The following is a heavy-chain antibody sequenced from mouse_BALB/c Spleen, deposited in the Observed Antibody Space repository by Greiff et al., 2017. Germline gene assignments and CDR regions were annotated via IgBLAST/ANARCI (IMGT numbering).Heavy chain of an antibody. CDR2: IYPSDSYT. J-gene: IGHJ4*01. V-gene: IGHV1-69*02. CDR1: GYTFTSYW. CDR3: TREDDGSGYVGAMDY. Sequence: VQLQQPGAELVRPGASVKLSCKASGYTFTSYWIYWVKQRPGQGLEWIGNIYPSDSYTNYNQKFKDKATLTVDKSSSTAYMQLSSPTSEDSAVYYCTREDDGSGYVGAMDYWGQGTSVTVSS. D-gene: IGHD3-2*01.